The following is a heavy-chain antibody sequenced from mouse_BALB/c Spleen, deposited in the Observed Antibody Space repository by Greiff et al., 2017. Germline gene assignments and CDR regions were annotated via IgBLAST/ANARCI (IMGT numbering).Heavy chain of an antibody. D-gene: IGHD2-4*01. CDR3: ARHQIYYDYDMGFAY. J-gene: IGHJ3*01. Sequence: EVQLVESGGGLVKPGGSLKLSCAASGFAFSSYDMSWVRQTPEKRLEWVAYISSGGGSTYYPDTVKGRFTISRDNAKNTLYLQMSSLKSEDTAMYYCARHQIYYDYDMGFAYWGQGTLVTVSA. CDR1: GFAFSSYD. V-gene: IGHV5-12-1*01. CDR2: ISSGGGST.